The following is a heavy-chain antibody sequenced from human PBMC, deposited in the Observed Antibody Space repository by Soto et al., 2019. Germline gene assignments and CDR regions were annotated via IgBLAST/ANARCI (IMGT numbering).Heavy chain of an antibody. D-gene: IGHD6-13*01. V-gene: IGHV3-64*07. J-gene: IGHJ3*02. Sequence: EVQLAESGGGLVQPGGSLRLSCAASGFTFSSHTMHWVRQAPGKGLEYVSTVSSNGGSTYYADSVRGRFTISRDNSKNTLYLQMGSLRAEDMAVYYCARGLGSSWYYAFDIWGQGTMVTVSS. CDR1: GFTFSSHT. CDR2: VSSNGGST. CDR3: ARGLGSSWYYAFDI.